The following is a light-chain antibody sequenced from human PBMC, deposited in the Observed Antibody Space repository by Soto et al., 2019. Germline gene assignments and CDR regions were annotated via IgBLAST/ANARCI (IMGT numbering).Light chain of an antibody. CDR3: AAWDDSLNGVYV. CDR1: SSNIGSNN. Sequence: QSVLTQPPSAAGTPGQKVTISCSGSSSNIGSNNVNWYQQLPETAPKLLIHTTDQRPSGVPDRFSASKSGTSASLAISGLRSEDEADYYCAAWDDSLNGVYVFGTGTKVTVL. V-gene: IGLV1-44*01. CDR2: TTD. J-gene: IGLJ1*01.